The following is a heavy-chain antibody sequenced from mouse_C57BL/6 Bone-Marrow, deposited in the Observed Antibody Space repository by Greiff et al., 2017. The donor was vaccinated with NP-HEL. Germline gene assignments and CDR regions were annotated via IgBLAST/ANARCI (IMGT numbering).Heavy chain of an antibody. Sequence: VQLQQPGAELVKPGASVKLSCKASGYTFTSYWMQWVKQRPGQGLEWIGEIDPSDSYTNYNQKFKGKATLTVDTSSSTAYMQLSSLTSEDSAVYYCASLLPYWGQGTLVTVSA. CDR1: GYTFTSYW. CDR3: ASLLPY. V-gene: IGHV1-50*01. J-gene: IGHJ3*01. CDR2: IDPSDSYT. D-gene: IGHD2-1*01.